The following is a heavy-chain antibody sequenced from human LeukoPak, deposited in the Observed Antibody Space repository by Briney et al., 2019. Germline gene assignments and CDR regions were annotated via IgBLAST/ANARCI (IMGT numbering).Heavy chain of an antibody. CDR1: GLTLSGYW. CDR2: IDSDGSGT. V-gene: IGHV3-74*01. CDR3: STVEHF. Sequence: PGGSLRLSCSASGLTLSGYWMHWVRQIPGKGLVWVSRIDSDGSGTSYADSVKGRSTISRDDVKNMLYLQMNSLRVEDTGLYYCSTVEHFWGQGTLVTVSS. J-gene: IGHJ4*02. D-gene: IGHD1/OR15-1a*01.